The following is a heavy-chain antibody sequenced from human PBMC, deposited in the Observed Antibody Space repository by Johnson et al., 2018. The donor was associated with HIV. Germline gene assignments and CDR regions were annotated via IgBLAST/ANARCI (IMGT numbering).Heavy chain of an antibody. CDR1: GFTFSSYD. V-gene: IGHV3-13*01. J-gene: IGHJ3*02. CDR3: ARELEGDYAFDI. Sequence: VQLVESGGGLVQPGGSLRLSCAASGFTFSSYDMHWVRQATGKGLEWVSAIGTAGDTYYPGSVKGRFTISRENAKNSLYLQMNSLRAGGTAVYYCARELEGDYAFDIWGQGTMVTVSS. CDR2: IGTAGDT. D-gene: IGHD3-10*01.